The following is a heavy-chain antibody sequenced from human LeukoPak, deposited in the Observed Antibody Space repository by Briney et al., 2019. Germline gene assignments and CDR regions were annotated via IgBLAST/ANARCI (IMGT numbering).Heavy chain of an antibody. CDR1: GGSFSGYY. CDR2: INHSGST. V-gene: IGHV4-34*01. CDR3: ARTPLYNLNDY. D-gene: IGHD1-20*01. Sequence: SETLSLTCAVYGGSFSGYYWSWIRQPPGKGLGWIGEINHSGSTNYNPSLNSRVTISVDTSNNQFSLKLRFVTAADTAVYYCARTPLYNLNDYWGQGTLVTVSS. J-gene: IGHJ4*02.